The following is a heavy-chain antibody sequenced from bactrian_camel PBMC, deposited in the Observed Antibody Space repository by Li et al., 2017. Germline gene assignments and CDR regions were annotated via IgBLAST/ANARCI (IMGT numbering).Heavy chain of an antibody. CDR3: GLGPNMACPRRREPDMLYRY. V-gene: IGHV3S1*01. J-gene: IGHJ4*01. CDR1: GYSRFC. Sequence: HVQLVESGGGSVQAGGSLTLSCAASGYSRFCMGWFRQAPGKEREGVAVLYTGGGAPWYADSVKGRFTISRDTAKNTLYLHMNNLKPEDTAMYYCGLGPNMACPRRREPDMLYRYWGQGTQVTVS. CDR2: LYTGGGAP. D-gene: IGHD1*01.